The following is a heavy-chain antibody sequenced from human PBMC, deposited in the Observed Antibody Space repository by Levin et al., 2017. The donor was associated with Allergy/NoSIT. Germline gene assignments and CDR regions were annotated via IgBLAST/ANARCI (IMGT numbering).Heavy chain of an antibody. D-gene: IGHD6-13*01. J-gene: IGHJ5*02. V-gene: IGHV4-30-2*01. CDR2: IYHSGST. Sequence: PSETLSLTCAVSGGSISSGGYSWSWIRQPPGKGLEWIGYIYHSGSTYYNPSLKSRVTISVDRSKNQFSLKLSSVTAADTAVYYCARRSSSAKRFDPWGQGTLVTVSS. CDR1: GGSISSGGYS. CDR3: ARRSSSAKRFDP.